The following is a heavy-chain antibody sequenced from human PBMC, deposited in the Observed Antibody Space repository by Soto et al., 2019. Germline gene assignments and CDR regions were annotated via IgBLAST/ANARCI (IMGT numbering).Heavy chain of an antibody. CDR1: GYTSTNLD. V-gene: IGHV1-8*01. CDR2: MNPNSDT. Sequence: QVQLVQSGAEVKKPGASVKVSCKASGYTSTNLDINWVRQATGQGLEWMGWMNPNSDTGYAQKFQGRVTLTRDTSTSTVYMEMRSLRFEDTAVYYCARFEEGLGFISWCHGTAVSVSS. CDR3: ARFEEGLGFIS. J-gene: IGHJ5*01. D-gene: IGHD3-3*02.